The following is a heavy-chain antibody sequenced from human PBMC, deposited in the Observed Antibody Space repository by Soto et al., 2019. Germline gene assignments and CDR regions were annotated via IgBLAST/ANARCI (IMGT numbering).Heavy chain of an antibody. CDR3: ARSFGTIFGVVISYYGMDV. CDR2: IYYSGST. D-gene: IGHD3-3*01. J-gene: IGHJ6*02. V-gene: IGHV4-39*01. CDR1: GGSISSGGYY. Sequence: SETLSLTCTVSGGSISSGGYYWSWIRQHPGKGLEWIGYIYYSGSTYYNPSLKSRVTISVDTSKNQFSLKLSSVTAADTAVYYCARSFGTIFGVVISYYGMDVWGQGTTVTVSS.